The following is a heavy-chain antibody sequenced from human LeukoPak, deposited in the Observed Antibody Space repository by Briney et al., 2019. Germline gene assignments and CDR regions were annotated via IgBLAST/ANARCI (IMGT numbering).Heavy chain of an antibody. CDR2: ISGSGYSI. D-gene: IGHD6-13*01. V-gene: IGHV3-11*01. Sequence: AGGSLRLSCAGSGFIFSDYYMSWIRQAPGKGLEWVSYISGSGYSIYYADSVTGRFTISRDNAKTSLYLQMNSLRAEDTAVYYCARRRSSSSWRYDAFDIWGQGTMVTVSS. J-gene: IGHJ3*02. CDR1: GFIFSDYY. CDR3: ARRRSSSSWRYDAFDI.